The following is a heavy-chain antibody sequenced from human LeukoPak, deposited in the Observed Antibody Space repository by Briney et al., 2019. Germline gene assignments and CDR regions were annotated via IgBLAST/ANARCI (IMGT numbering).Heavy chain of an antibody. Sequence: ASVKVSCKASGYTFTSYYMHWVRHAPGQGLELMGIINPSGGSTSYAQKFPGRVTMSRDTSTSTVYMELSSLRSEDTAVYYCARAEYYYDSSGSFYYYYYYMDVWGKGTTVTVSS. V-gene: IGHV1-46*01. J-gene: IGHJ6*03. CDR3: ARAEYYYDSSGSFYYYYYYMDV. CDR1: GYTFTSYY. CDR2: INPSGGST. D-gene: IGHD3-22*01.